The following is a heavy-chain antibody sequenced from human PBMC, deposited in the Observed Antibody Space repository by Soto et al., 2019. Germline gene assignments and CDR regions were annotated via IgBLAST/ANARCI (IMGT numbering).Heavy chain of an antibody. CDR2: IRSKAYGGTT. J-gene: IGHJ5*02. CDR3: CVDSNWFDP. Sequence: PWGSLRLSCTASGFTFGDYAMSWVRQAPGKGLGWVGFIRSKAYGGTTEYAASVKGRFTISRDDSKSIAYLQMNSLKTEDTAVYYCCVDSNWFDPWGQGTLVTVSS. D-gene: IGHD5-12*01. V-gene: IGHV3-49*04. CDR1: GFTFGDYA.